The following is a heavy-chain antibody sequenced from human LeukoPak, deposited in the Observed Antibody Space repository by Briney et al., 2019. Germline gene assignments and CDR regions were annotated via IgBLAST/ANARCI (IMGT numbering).Heavy chain of an antibody. J-gene: IGHJ4*02. D-gene: IGHD3-9*01. Sequence: ASVKVSCKASGYTFSGYYMHWVRQAPGQGLEWMGWINPNSGGTNYAQKFQGRVTMTRDTSISTAYMELSRLRSDDTAVYYCARSSRYDIWTGYPYWGQGTLVTVSP. V-gene: IGHV1-2*02. CDR3: ARSSRYDIWTGYPY. CDR2: INPNSGGT. CDR1: GYTFSGYY.